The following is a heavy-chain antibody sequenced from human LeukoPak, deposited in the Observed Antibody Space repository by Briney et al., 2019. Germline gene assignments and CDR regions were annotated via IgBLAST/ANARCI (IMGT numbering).Heavy chain of an antibody. CDR3: ARVVVVAATPSWFDP. V-gene: IGHV4-30-4*01. J-gene: IGHJ5*02. CDR2: IYYSGST. D-gene: IGHD2-15*01. Sequence: SQTLSLTCTVSGGSISSGDYYWSWIRQPPGKGLEWIGYIYYSGSTYYNPSLKSRVTISVDTSKNQFSLKPSSVTAADTAVYYCARVVVVAATPSWFDPWGQGTLVTVSS. CDR1: GGSISSGDYY.